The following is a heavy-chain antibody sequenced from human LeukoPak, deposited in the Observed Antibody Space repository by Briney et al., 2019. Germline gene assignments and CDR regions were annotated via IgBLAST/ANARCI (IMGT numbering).Heavy chain of an antibody. CDR3: ARVEYCSRTSCPGLAFDI. D-gene: IGHD2-2*01. CDR2: INHSGTP. V-gene: IGHV4-34*01. Sequence: PSETLSLTCAVYGGSFSGYYWSWIRQSPGKGLEWIGEINHSGTPNYNPSRKSRVTLSVDTSKNQFSLKLTSVTAADTAVYYCARVEYCSRTSCPGLAFDIWGQGTMVIVSS. J-gene: IGHJ3*02. CDR1: GGSFSGYY.